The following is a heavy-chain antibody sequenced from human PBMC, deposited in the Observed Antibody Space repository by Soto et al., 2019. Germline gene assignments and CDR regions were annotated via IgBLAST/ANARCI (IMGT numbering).Heavy chain of an antibody. Sequence: EVQLLESGGGFVQPGGSLRLSRAASGFTYSSYAMSWVRQAPGKGLEWVSVISANGVSTYYADSVKGRFTISRDNSRNTLYLQMNSLRAEDTAVYYCAKEGAGYYYYYGMDVWGQGTTVTVSS. CDR3: AKEGAGYYYYYGMDV. V-gene: IGHV3-23*01. J-gene: IGHJ6*02. CDR2: ISANGVST. CDR1: GFTYSSYA.